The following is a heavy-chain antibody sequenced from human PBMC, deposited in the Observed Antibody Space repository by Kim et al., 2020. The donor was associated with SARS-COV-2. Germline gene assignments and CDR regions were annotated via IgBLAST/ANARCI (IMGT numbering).Heavy chain of an antibody. CDR1: GGSFSGYY. J-gene: IGHJ5*02. D-gene: IGHD2-15*01. Sequence: SETLSLTCAVYGGSFSGYYWSCIRQPPGKGLEWIGEINHSGSTNYNPSLKSRVTISVDTSKNQFSLKLSSVTAADTAVYYCARWFVVVAASWFDPWGQGTLVTVSS. CDR3: ARWFVVVAASWFDP. CDR2: INHSGST. V-gene: IGHV4-34*01.